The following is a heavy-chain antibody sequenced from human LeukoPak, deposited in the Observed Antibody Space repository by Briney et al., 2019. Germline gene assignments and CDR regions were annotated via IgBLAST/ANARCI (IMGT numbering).Heavy chain of an antibody. V-gene: IGHV3-23*01. Sequence: PSESLRLSCAASGFTFSSYAMTWVRQAPVKGLEWLSVVTDTGGNTYHADSVKGLFTISRDNSKNTVYLEMNSLRVEDTAVYYCAKGTVRSCNGPSCYPLDSWGQGTLVTVSS. CDR3: AKGTVRSCNGPSCYPLDS. J-gene: IGHJ4*02. CDR1: GFTFSSYA. D-gene: IGHD2-15*01. CDR2: VTDTGGNT.